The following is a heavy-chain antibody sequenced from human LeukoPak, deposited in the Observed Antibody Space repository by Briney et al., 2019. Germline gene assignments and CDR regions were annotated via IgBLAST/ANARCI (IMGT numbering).Heavy chain of an antibody. CDR1: GGSISSYY. D-gene: IGHD3-10*02. CDR2: IYYSGST. V-gene: IGHV4-59*01. Sequence: SETLSLTCTVSGGSISSYYWSWIRQPPGKGLEWIGYIYYSGSTNYNPSLKSRVTISVDTSKNQFSLKLSSVTAADTAVYYCARVCSDYYFDYWGQGTLVTVSS. J-gene: IGHJ4*02. CDR3: ARVCSDYYFDY.